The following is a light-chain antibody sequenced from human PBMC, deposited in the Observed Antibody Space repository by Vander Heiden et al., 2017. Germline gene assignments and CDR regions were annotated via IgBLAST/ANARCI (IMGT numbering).Light chain of an antibody. CDR3: QQEDNCPWT. CDR1: QSISSW. Sequence: DIQMTQSPSTLSASVGDRVTITCRASQSISSWLAWYQQKPGKAPKVLIYKASRLESGVPSRFSGSGSGTEFTLTINSLQPDDFATYYCQQEDNCPWTFGQGTKVEIK. CDR2: KAS. V-gene: IGKV1-5*03. J-gene: IGKJ1*01.